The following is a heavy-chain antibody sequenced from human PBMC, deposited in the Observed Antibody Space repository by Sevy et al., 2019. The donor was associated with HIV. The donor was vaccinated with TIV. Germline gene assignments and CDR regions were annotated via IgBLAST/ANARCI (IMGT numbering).Heavy chain of an antibody. CDR2: IYYSGST. V-gene: IGHV4-59*01. CDR3: ARLARHYGPSYYYYGMDV. CDR1: GGSISSYY. D-gene: IGHD4-17*01. Sequence: SETLSLTCTVSGGSISSYYWSWIRQPPGKGLEWIGYIYYSGSTNYNPSLKSRVTISVDTSKNQFSLKLSSVTAADTAVYYCARLARHYGPSYYYYGMDVWGQGTTVTVSS. J-gene: IGHJ6*02.